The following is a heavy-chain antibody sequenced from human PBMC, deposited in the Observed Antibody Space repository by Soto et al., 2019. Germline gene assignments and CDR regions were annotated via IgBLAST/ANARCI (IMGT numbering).Heavy chain of an antibody. J-gene: IGHJ6*02. D-gene: IGHD5-18*01. CDR2: IIPIFGTA. V-gene: IGHV1-69*01. CDR1: GGTFSSYA. CDR3: ARVRAAMVRFYGLAV. Sequence: QVQLVQSGAEVKKPGSSVKVSCKASGGTFSSYAISWVRQAPGQGLEWRGGIIPIFGTANTARTCKGRVTITEDEPTSTDYMELSSLRSEDTAVYYCARVRAAMVRFYGLAVWGQGPTVTVSS.